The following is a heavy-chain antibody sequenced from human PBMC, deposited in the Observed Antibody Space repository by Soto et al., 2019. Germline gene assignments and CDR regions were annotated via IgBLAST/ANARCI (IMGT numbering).Heavy chain of an antibody. CDR2: ISYDGSNK. Sequence: PVGSLRLSCAASGFTFSSYGMHWVRQAPGKGLEWVAVISYDGSNKYYADSVKGRFTISRDNSKNTLYLQMNSLRAEDTAVYYCAKEGSSSELDYWGQGTLVTVSS. CDR3: AKEGSSSELDY. V-gene: IGHV3-30*18. D-gene: IGHD6-6*01. CDR1: GFTFSSYG. J-gene: IGHJ4*02.